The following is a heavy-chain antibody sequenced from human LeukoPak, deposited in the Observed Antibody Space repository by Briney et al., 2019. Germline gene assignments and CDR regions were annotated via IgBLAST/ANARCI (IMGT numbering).Heavy chain of an antibody. D-gene: IGHD2-15*01. J-gene: IGHJ6*03. CDR3: ARVVLRYCSGGSCYVSDYYYYYMDV. CDR2: IIPIFGTA. CDR1: GGTFSSYA. Sequence: ASVKVSCKASGGTFSSYAISWVRQAPGQGLEWMGGIIPIFGTANYAQKFQGRVTITADKSTSTAYMELSSLGSEDTAVYYCARVVLRYCSGGSCYVSDYYYYYMDVWGKGTTVTVSS. V-gene: IGHV1-69*06.